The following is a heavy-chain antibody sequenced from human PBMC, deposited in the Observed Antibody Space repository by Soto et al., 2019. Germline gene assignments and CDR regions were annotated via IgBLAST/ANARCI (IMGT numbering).Heavy chain of an antibody. CDR2: INANNGGA. CDR1: GCTFTDYH. D-gene: IGHD6-25*01. Sequence: GAAVKVSCKACGCTFTDYHIHWVRQAPGQGLEFMGWINANNGGAGSAQQFQGRVTVTRDTSITTVYMELSNLRSDDTAVYYCAREGGSETLQPSYNWFDTWGQGTLVTVSS. J-gene: IGHJ5*02. CDR3: AREGGSETLQPSYNWFDT. V-gene: IGHV1-2*02.